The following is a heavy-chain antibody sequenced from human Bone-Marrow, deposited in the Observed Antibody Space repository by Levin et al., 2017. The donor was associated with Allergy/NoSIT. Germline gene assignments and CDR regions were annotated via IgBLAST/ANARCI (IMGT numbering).Heavy chain of an antibody. J-gene: IGHJ4*02. V-gene: IGHV3-48*01. D-gene: IGHD5-12*01. CDR2: LSYNSLVI. CDR3: ARDGGRGYDLDH. Sequence: GESLKISCSASGFALSAYNMHWVRQAPGKGLEWLSYLSYNSLVIYYADSVRGRFTISKDDARNSLHLQMNSLRGEDTAVYYCARDGGRGYDLDHWGQGTLVTVSS. CDR1: GFALSAYN.